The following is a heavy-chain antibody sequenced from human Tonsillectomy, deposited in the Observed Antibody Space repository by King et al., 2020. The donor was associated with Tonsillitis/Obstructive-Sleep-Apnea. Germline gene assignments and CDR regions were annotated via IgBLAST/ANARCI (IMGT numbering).Heavy chain of an antibody. CDR2: IYYDGTT. CDR1: IGSVSSYSYY. J-gene: IGHJ6*03. V-gene: IGHV4-39*01. Sequence: QLQESGPGLVKPSETLSLTCTVSIGSVSSYSYYWGWIRQPPGKGLEWIGSIYYDGTTYYDPSLQSRVTISVATSKNQFSLKLNSVTAADTAVYYCASNAHDPNYHYYMDAWGKGTTVTVSS. CDR3: ASNAHDPNYHYYMDA.